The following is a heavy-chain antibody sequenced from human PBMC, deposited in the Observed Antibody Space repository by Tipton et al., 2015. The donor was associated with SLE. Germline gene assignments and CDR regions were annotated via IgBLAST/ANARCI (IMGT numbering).Heavy chain of an antibody. CDR2: LYTSGST. CDR1: GGSISSYY. J-gene: IGHJ6*03. V-gene: IGHV4-4*08. Sequence: TLSLTCTVSGGSISSYYWSWIRQPPGKGLEWIGYLYTSGSTNYNPSLTSRVTISVDTSKNQFSLKLSSVTAADTAVYYCARVWRYLSLNYYYYMDVWGKGTTVTVSS. CDR3: ARVWRYLSLNYYYYMDV. D-gene: IGHD2-21*01.